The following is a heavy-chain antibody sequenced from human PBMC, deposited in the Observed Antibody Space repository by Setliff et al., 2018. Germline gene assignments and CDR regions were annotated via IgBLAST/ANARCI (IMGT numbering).Heavy chain of an antibody. CDR2: IYPGDSDT. J-gene: IGHJ3*02. CDR1: GYSFTTYW. Sequence: GESLKISCKGSGYSFTTYWIGWVRQMPGKGLEWMGIIYPGDSDTRYSPSFQGQVTISADKSINTAYLQWSSLKASDTAMYYCARQAIFGSDAFDIWGQGTMVTV. V-gene: IGHV5-51*01. D-gene: IGHD3-3*01. CDR3: ARQAIFGSDAFDI.